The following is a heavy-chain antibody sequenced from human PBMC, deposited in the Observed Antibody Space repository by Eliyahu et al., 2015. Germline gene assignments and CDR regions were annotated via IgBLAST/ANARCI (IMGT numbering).Heavy chain of an antibody. Sequence: EVQPVESGGGLVQPGGSLXLXCAASGFTFXSYAMSWVRQAPGKGLEWVSVISGSGGTTYYADSVKGRFTISRDNSKNTLYLQMNSLRAEDTAVYYCAKSPIPNDYGLFDYWGQGTLVTVSS. D-gene: IGHD4-17*01. CDR3: AKSPIPNDYGLFDY. CDR1: GFTFXSYA. V-gene: IGHV3-23*04. CDR2: ISGSGGTT. J-gene: IGHJ4*02.